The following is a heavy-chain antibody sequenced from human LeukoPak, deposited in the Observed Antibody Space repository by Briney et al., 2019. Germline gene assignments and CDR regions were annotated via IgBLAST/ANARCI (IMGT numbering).Heavy chain of an antibody. Sequence: PSQTLSLTCAVSGGSISSGGYSWSWLRQPPGKGLEWIGYIYHIGTTYYNPSLKSRVTISVDRFKNQFSLKLSSVTAADTAVHYCAREEGRGWLDYWGQGTLVTVSS. V-gene: IGHV4-30-2*01. CDR1: GGSISSGGYS. CDR2: IYHIGTT. J-gene: IGHJ4*02. D-gene: IGHD2-15*01. CDR3: AREEGRGWLDY.